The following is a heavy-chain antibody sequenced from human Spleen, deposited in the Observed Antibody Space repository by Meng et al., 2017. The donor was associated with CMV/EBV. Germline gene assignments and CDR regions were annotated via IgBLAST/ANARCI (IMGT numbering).Heavy chain of an antibody. V-gene: IGHV4-39*01. CDR2: ILYGGST. J-gene: IGHJ5*02. CDR1: RGSISSSSHY. Sequence: GSLRLSCTVSRGSISSSSHYWGWVRQAPGKGLEWIGSILYGGSTYYNPSLKSRVTISVDTSKNQFSLKLSSVTAADTAVYYCARHRGSTRGGWFDPWGQGTLVTVSS. CDR3: ARHRGSTRGGWFDP. D-gene: IGHD2-2*01.